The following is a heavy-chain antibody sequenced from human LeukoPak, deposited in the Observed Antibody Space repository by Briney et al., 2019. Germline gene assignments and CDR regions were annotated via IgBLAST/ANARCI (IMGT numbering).Heavy chain of an antibody. V-gene: IGHV4-38-2*01. CDR2: IYHSGST. D-gene: IGHD2-8*01. J-gene: IGHJ4*02. CDR3: ARHDVMGYYFDY. Sequence: PSETLSLTCAVSGYSISSGYYWGWIRQPPGKGLEWIGSIYHSGSTYYNPSLKSRVTISVDTSKNQLSLKLSSVTAADTAVYYCARHDVMGYYFDYWGQGTLVTVSS. CDR1: GYSISSGYY.